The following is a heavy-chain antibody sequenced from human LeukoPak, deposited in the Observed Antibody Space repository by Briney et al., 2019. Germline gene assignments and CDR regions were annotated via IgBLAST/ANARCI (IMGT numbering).Heavy chain of an antibody. J-gene: IGHJ4*02. Sequence: PGGSLRLSCAASGFTFSSYWMHWVRQAPGKGLVWVSRINSDGSSTSYADSVKGRFTISRDNAKNTLYLQMNSLRAEDTAVYYCATGRSGRYFSGLFDYWGQGTLVTVSS. V-gene: IGHV3-74*01. CDR3: ATGRSGRYFSGLFDY. CDR1: GFTFSSYW. D-gene: IGHD6-19*01. CDR2: INSDGSST.